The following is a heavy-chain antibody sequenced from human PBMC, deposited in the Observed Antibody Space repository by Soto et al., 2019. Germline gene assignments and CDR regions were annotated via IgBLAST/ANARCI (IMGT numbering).Heavy chain of an antibody. V-gene: IGHV3-23*01. CDR3: AKDSPYYDSSGYYLSLDY. CDR1: GFTFSSYA. Sequence: GGSLRLSCAASGFTFSSYAMSWVRQAPGKGLEWVSAISGSGGSTYYADSVKGRFTISRDNSKNTLYLQMNSLRAEDTAVYYCAKDSPYYDSSGYYLSLDYWGQGTLVTVSS. CDR2: ISGSGGST. J-gene: IGHJ4*02. D-gene: IGHD3-22*01.